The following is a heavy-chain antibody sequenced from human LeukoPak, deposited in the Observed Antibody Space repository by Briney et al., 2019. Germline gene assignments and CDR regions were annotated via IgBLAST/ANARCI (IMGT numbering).Heavy chain of an antibody. V-gene: IGHV4-59*02. CDR2: IYYSGST. D-gene: IGHD5-24*01. Sequence: SETLSLTCTVSGASVSGYYWSWIRQPPGKGLEWIGYIYYSGSTNYNPSLKSRVTISVDTSKNQFSLKLSSVTAADTAVYYCARGDGYNRYWGQGTLVTVSS. CDR3: ARGDGYNRY. CDR1: GASVSGYY. J-gene: IGHJ4*02.